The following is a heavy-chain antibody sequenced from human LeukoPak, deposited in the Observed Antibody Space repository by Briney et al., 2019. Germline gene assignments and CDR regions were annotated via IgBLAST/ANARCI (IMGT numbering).Heavy chain of an antibody. J-gene: IGHJ6*03. V-gene: IGHV3-53*01. CDR2: IYSGGSA. CDR3: AGDAPQGYYYYYMDV. CDR1: GFTVSNSY. Sequence: GGSLRLSCAASGFTVSNSYMSWVRQAPGKGLEWVSVIYSGGSAYYADSVKGRFTTSRDNSKNTLYLQMNSLRADDTAVYYCAGDAPQGYYYYYMDVWGKGTTVTVSS.